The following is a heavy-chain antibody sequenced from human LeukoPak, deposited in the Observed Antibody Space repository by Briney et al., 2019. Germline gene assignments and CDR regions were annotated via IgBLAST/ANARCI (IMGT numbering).Heavy chain of an antibody. J-gene: IGHJ4*02. V-gene: IGHV3-21*01. CDR1: GFTFSSYS. CDR2: ISSSSSYI. D-gene: IGHD3-10*01. Sequence: TGGSLRLSCAASGFTFSSYSMNWVRQAPGKGLEWVSSISSSSSYIYYADSVKGRFTISRDNAKNSLYLQMNSLRPEDTAVYYCARGAYYYGSGSYYYGRNLLYYFDYWGQGTLVTVSS. CDR3: ARGAYYYGSGSYYYGRNLLYYFDY.